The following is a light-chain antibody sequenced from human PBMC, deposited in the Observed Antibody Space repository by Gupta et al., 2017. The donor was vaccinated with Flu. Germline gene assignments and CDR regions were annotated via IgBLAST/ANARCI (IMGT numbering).Light chain of an antibody. CDR1: QRLVYSDGDSY. V-gene: IGKV2-30*01. CDR3: MHSTRWPWT. CDR2: KAS. Sequence: DGVLTQSPLSLPVTLGQPASISCRSSQRLVYSDGDSYVSWFHQRPGQSPRRLLYKASNRDPGVPDRISGSGSGTDFTLKISRVEAEDVGVYYCMHSTRWPWTFGQGTKVEIK. J-gene: IGKJ1*01.